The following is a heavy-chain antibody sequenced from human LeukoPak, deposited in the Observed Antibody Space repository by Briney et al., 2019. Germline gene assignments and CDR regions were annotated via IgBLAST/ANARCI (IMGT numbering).Heavy chain of an antibody. CDR1: GGSFSGYY. D-gene: IGHD3-10*01. CDR2: INHSGST. V-gene: IGHV4-34*01. J-gene: IGHJ1*01. Sequence: SETLSLTCAVYGGSFSGYYWSWIRQPPGKGLEWIGEINHSGSTNYNPSLKSRVTISVDTSKNQFSLKLSSVTAADTAVYYCARPSTYYYGSGSYYQPKWFQHWGQGTLVTVSS. CDR3: ARPSTYYYGSGSYYQPKWFQH.